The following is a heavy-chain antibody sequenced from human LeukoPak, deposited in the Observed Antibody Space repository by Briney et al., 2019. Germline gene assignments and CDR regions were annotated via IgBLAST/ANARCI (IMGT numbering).Heavy chain of an antibody. V-gene: IGHV4-39*01. J-gene: IGHJ4*02. D-gene: IGHD4-23*01. Sequence: PSETLSLTCTVSGGSISSSSYYWGWIRQPPGKGLEWIGSIYYSGSTYYNPSLKSRVTISVDTSKNQFSLKLNSVTAADTAVYYCARHLRWQIRSYFDYWGQGILVTVSS. CDR2: IYYSGST. CDR3: ARHLRWQIRSYFDY. CDR1: GGSISSSSYY.